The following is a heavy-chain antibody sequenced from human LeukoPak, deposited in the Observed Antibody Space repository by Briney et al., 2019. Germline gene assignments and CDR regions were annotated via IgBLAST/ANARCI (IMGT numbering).Heavy chain of an antibody. D-gene: IGHD5-18*01. CDR3: ARGGSRSGYSYGFDY. V-gene: IGHV1-46*01. Sequence: GASAKVSCKASGYTFTSYYMHWVRQAPGQGLEWMGIINPSGGSTSYARKFQGRVTMTRDTSTSTVYMELSSLRSEDTAVYYCARGGSRSGYSYGFDYWGQGTLVTVSS. CDR2: INPSGGST. CDR1: GYTFTSYY. J-gene: IGHJ4*02.